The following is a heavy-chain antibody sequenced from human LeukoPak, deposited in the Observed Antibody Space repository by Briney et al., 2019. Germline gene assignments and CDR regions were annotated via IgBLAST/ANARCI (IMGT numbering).Heavy chain of an antibody. V-gene: IGHV3-21*01. Sequence: GGSLRLSCAASGFTFSSYSMNWVRQAPGKGLEWVSSISSSSSYIYYADSVKGRFTFSRDNAKNSLYLQMNSLRAEDTAVYYCARAPVAGKLTVFPDYWGQGTLVTVSS. CDR3: ARAPVAGKLTVFPDY. D-gene: IGHD6-19*01. CDR1: GFTFSSYS. CDR2: ISSSSSYI. J-gene: IGHJ4*02.